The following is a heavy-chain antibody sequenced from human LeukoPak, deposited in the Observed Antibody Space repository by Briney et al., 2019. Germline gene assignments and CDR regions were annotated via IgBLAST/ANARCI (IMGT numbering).Heavy chain of an antibody. CDR2: IKQDGSEK. J-gene: IGHJ4*02. D-gene: IGHD5-18*01. Sequence: GGSLRLSCAASGFTFSNYWMTWFRQTPGKGLEWVGNIKQDGSEKYYVDSVKGRFTISRDNAKNSLYLQMNSLIAEDTAIYYCATYRQVLLPFESWGQGTLVTVSS. CDR1: GFTFSNYW. CDR3: ATYRQVLLPFES. V-gene: IGHV3-7*03.